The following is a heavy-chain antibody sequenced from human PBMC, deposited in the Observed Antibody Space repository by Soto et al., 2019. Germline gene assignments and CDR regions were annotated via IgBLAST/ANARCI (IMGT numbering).Heavy chain of an antibody. D-gene: IGHD2-15*01. CDR2: ISGSSSYI. CDR3: ARETGWYFDI. CDR1: GFTFSSYT. V-gene: IGHV3-21*01. Sequence: GGSLRLSCAASGFTFSSYTMNWVRQAPGKGLEWVSSISGSSSYIYYADSVRGRFTISRDNARNSLYLQMNSLRAEDTAVYYCARETGWYFDIWGQGTTVTVS. J-gene: IGHJ3*02.